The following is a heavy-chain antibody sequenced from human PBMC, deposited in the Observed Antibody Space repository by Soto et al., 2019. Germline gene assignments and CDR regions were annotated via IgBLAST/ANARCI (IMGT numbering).Heavy chain of an antibody. CDR1: GFTVSSNY. D-gene: IGHD4-4*01. V-gene: IGHV3-66*01. Sequence: GGSLRLSCAASGFTVSSNYMSWVRQAPGKGLEWISVIYSGGSTYYADSVKGRFTISRDNSKNTLYLQMNSLRAEDTAVYYCARSDYSNYERGPTYYYYYYYMDVWGKGTTVTVSS. CDR2: IYSGGST. J-gene: IGHJ6*03. CDR3: ARSDYSNYERGPTYYYYYYYMDV.